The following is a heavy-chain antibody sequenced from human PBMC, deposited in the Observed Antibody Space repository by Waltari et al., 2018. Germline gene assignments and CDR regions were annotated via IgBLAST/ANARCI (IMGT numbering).Heavy chain of an antibody. D-gene: IGHD6-19*01. CDR3: ARGPPGYSSGWYGLDV. CDR2: INTSGSA. CDR1: GGSFSGYY. Sequence: QVQLQQWGAGLLKPSETLSLTCVVYGGSFSGYYWSWVRQPPGKGLEWIGEINTSGSANYIPSLTSRITMAVDTSNQCSLKLSSVTAADTAVYYCARGPPGYSSGWYGLDVWGQGTTVTVSS. J-gene: IGHJ6*02. V-gene: IGHV4-34*01.